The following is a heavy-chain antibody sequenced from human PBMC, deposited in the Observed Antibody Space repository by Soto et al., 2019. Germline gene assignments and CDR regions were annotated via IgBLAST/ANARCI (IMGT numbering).Heavy chain of an antibody. CDR2: INPNSGGT. CDR1: GYTFTDCY. CDR3: ARDGYSRSHRLPYYYYYGMDV. J-gene: IGHJ6*02. V-gene: IGHV1-2*02. D-gene: IGHD6-13*01. Sequence: ASVKVSCKASGYTFTDCYVHWVRQAPGQGLEWMGWINPNSGGTKTAQKFQGRVTVTRGTSISTAYMDLSRLRSEDTAVYYCARDGYSRSHRLPYYYYYGMDVWGQGTTVTVSS.